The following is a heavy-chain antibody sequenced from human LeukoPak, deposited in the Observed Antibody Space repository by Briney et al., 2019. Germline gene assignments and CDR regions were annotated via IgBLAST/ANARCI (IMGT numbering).Heavy chain of an antibody. J-gene: IGHJ4*02. CDR1: GFTFSSYW. CDR2: IDSDGTTT. CDR3: VRVSHGSSWYSPWHY. V-gene: IGHV3-74*01. Sequence: GGSLRLSCAASGFTFSSYWMHWVRQAPGKGLVWVSRIDSDGTTTSYADSVKGRFTISRDNAKNTLFVQMNSLRAEDTAVYYCVRVSHGSSWYSPWHYWGQGTLVIVSS. D-gene: IGHD6-13*01.